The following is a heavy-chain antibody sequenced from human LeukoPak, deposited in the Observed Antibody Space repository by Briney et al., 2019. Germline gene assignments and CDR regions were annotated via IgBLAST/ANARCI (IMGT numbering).Heavy chain of an antibody. D-gene: IGHD2/OR15-2a*01. J-gene: IGHJ4*02. CDR2: ISNNGGRT. CDR3: ARDEDTSALSEY. CDR1: GFSFSSNT. V-gene: IGHV3-23*01. Sequence: GGSLRLSCAGSGFSFSSNTMSWVRQAPGRGLEWVSAISNNGGRTDYADSVKGRFTISRDNSESTLYLHMDSLRAEDTAVYYCARDEDTSALSEYWGQGTLVTVSS.